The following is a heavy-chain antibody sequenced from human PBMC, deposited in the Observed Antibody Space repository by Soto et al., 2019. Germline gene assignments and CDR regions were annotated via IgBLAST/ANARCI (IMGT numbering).Heavy chain of an antibody. CDR1: GFTFSSYG. V-gene: IGHV3-33*01. D-gene: IGHD1-26*01. Sequence: QVQLVESGGGVVQPGRSLRLSCAASGFTFSSYGMHWVRQAPGKGLEWVAVIWYDGSNKYYADSVKGRFTISRDNSKNTLYQKMNSLRAEDTAVYYCARDQSGAHDYWGQGTLVTVSS. CDR2: IWYDGSNK. CDR3: ARDQSGAHDY. J-gene: IGHJ4*02.